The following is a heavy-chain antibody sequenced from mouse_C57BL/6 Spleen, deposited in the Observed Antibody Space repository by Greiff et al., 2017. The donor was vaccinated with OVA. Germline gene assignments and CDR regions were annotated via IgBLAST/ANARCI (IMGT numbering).Heavy chain of an antibody. D-gene: IGHD2-1*01. Sequence: QVQLQQPGAELVKPGASVKLSCTASGYTFTSYWMHWVKQRPGQGLEWIGMIHPNSGSTNYTEKFKSKATLTVDKSSSTAYMQLSSLTSEDSAVYYCARRVDLLWAPFAYWGQGTLVTVSA. V-gene: IGHV1-64*01. CDR2: IHPNSGST. J-gene: IGHJ3*01. CDR3: ARRVDLLWAPFAY. CDR1: GYTFTSYW.